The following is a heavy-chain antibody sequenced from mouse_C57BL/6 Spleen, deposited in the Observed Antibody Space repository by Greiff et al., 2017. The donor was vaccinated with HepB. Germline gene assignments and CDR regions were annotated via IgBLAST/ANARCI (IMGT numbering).Heavy chain of an antibody. CDR1: GYTFTDYN. J-gene: IGHJ1*03. CDR2: INPNNGGT. CDR3: ARPTVVARYIDV. V-gene: IGHV1-18*01. D-gene: IGHD1-1*01. Sequence: EVQLQQSGPELVKPGASVKIPCKASGYTFTDYNMDWVKQSHGKSLEWIGDINPNNGGTIYNQKFKGKATLTVDKSSSTAYMELRSLTSEDTAVYYCARPTVVARYIDVWGTGTTVTVSS.